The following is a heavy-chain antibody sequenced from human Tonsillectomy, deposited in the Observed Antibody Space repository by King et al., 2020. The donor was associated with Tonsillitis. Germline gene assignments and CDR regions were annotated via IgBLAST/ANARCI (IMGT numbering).Heavy chain of an antibody. D-gene: IGHD1-26*01. V-gene: IGHV3-30-3*01. Sequence: VQLVESGGGVVQPGRSLRLSCAASGFIFSSYAMHWVRQAPGKGLEWVAVVSYDGSNKFYADSVKGRFTISRDNSNNTVYLQMNSLRAEDTAVYYCAGDLSGSYSASDHWGQGTLVTVSS. CDR1: GFIFSSYA. CDR2: VSYDGSNK. CDR3: AGDLSGSYSASDH. J-gene: IGHJ4*02.